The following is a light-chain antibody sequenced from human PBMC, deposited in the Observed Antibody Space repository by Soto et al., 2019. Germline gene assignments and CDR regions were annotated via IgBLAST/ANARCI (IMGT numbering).Light chain of an antibody. CDR2: EVS. CDR1: SSDFGGFSY. V-gene: IGLV2-14*01. J-gene: IGLJ1*01. CDR3: SSYTSTTTL. Sequence: QSALTQPASVSGSPGQSITISCTGTSSDFGGFSYVSWYQHHPGKAPKLMIYEVSNRPSGVSNRFSGSKSGNTASLTISGLQTEDGADYYCSSYTSTTTLFGTGTKV.